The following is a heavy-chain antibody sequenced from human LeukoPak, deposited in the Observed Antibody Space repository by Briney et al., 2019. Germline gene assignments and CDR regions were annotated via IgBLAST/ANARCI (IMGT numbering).Heavy chain of an antibody. CDR3: ARDALKGTPTDY. J-gene: IGHJ4*02. CDR2: INPNSGGT. CDR1: GYTFTGYY. D-gene: IGHD1-1*01. V-gene: IGHV1-2*02. Sequence: ASVKVSCKASGYTFTGYYMHWVRQAPGQGLEWMGWINPNSGGTNYAQKFQGRVAMTRDTSISTAYMELSGLRSDDTAVYYCARDALKGTPTDYWGQGTLVTVSS.